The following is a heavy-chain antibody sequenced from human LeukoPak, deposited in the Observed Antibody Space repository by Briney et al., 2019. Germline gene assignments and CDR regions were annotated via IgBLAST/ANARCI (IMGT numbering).Heavy chain of an antibody. CDR1: GGSFSVYY. V-gene: IGHV4-34*01. D-gene: IGHD6-13*01. CDR3: ARGAAAVDY. CDR2: INHSGST. Sequence: SETLSLTCAVYGGSFSVYYWSWIRQPPGKELEWIGEINHSGSTNYNPSLKSRVTISVDTSKNQFSLKLSSVTAADTAVYYCARGAAAVDYWGQGTLVTVSS. J-gene: IGHJ4*02.